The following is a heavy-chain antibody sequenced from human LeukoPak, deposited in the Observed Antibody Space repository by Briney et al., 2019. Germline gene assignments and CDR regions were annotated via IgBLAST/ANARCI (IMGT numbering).Heavy chain of an antibody. CDR2: INPNSGGK. J-gene: IGHJ4*02. CDR3: ASSRMGYSSSWYIEASFDY. Sequence: GASVKVSCKASGYTFTGYYMHWVRQAPGQGLVWMGWINPNSGGKNYAQKFQGRVTMTRDTHISTAYMELSRLRSDDTAVYYCASSRMGYSSSWYIEASFDYWGQGTLVTVSS. V-gene: IGHV1-2*02. D-gene: IGHD6-13*01. CDR1: GYTFTGYY.